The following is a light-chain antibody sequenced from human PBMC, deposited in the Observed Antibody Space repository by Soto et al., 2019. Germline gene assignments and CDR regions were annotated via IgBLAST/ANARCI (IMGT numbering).Light chain of an antibody. CDR1: ESISNN. CDR2: GAA. Sequence: ESVLTQSPGALSLSPGGRATLSCRAGESISNNLAWYQQKPGQAPRLLIYGAATRAAGIPARFSGRGSGTEFTLTISSLQSEDFGVYYCQQYNNWPGTFGQGTKVDIK. CDR3: QQYNNWPGT. J-gene: IGKJ1*01. V-gene: IGKV3-15*01.